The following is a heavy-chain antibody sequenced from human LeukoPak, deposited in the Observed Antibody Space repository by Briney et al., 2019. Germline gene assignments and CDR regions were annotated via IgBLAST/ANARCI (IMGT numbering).Heavy chain of an antibody. V-gene: IGHV3-11*04. Sequence: GGSLRLSCAASGFTFSDYYMSWIRQAPGKGLEWVSYISSSGSTICYADSVKGRFTISRDNAKNSLYLQMNSLRAEDTAVYYCAKDPIGFTMIVVVTGFDYWGQGTLVTVSS. J-gene: IGHJ4*02. CDR2: ISSSGSTI. CDR1: GFTFSDYY. CDR3: AKDPIGFTMIVVVTGFDY. D-gene: IGHD3-22*01.